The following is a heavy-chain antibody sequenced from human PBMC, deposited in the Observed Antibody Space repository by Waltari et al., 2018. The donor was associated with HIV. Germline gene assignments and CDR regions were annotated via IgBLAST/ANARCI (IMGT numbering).Heavy chain of an antibody. CDR2: IWYDGSNK. V-gene: IGHV3-33*01. J-gene: IGHJ3*02. CDR1: GFTFSSYG. Sequence: QVQLVESGGGVVQPGRSLRLSCAASGFTFSSYGMHWVRQAPGKGLEWVAVIWYDGSNKYYADSVKGRFTISRDNSKNTLYLQMNSLRAEDTAVYYCARGWLQAPAFDIWGQGTMVTVSS. CDR3: ARGWLQAPAFDI. D-gene: IGHD5-12*01.